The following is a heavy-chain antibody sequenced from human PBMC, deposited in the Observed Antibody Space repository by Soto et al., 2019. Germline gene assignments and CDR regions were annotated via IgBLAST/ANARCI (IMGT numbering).Heavy chain of an antibody. D-gene: IGHD3-16*01. CDR3: ARMGDYYDNANEAFEI. Sequence: QVTLKESGRVLVKPTETLTLTCTVSRLSNSGTRMGVSWIRQPPGKALEWLAHIFPNDEKSYNPSLWSRLTISRDTSRSQVVLTMTNMDPADTGTYYCARMGDYYDNANEAFEIWGQGTVVTVSS. CDR1: RLSNSGTRMG. CDR2: IFPNDEK. J-gene: IGHJ3*02. V-gene: IGHV2-26*01.